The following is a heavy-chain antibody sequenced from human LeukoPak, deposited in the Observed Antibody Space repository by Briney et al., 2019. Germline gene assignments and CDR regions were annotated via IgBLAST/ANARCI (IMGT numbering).Heavy chain of an antibody. CDR3: ARSCRDGYRDFDY. CDR1: GYTFTSYW. CDR2: IYPGDSDT. V-gene: IGHV5-51*01. D-gene: IGHD5-24*01. J-gene: IGHJ4*02. Sequence: GESLKISCKGSGYTFTSYWIGWVRQMPGKGLEWMGIIYPGDSDTRYSPSFQGQVTISADKSISTAYLQWSSLKASDAAMYYCARSCRDGYRDFDYWGQGTLVTVSS.